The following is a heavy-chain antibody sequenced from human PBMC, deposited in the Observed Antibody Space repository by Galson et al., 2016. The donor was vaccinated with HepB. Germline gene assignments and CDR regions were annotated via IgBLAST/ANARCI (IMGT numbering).Heavy chain of an antibody. CDR2: ISGISTTP. J-gene: IGHJ4*02. Sequence: SLRLSCAASGFTFSTIAMSWVRQAPGKGLEWVSSISGISTTPYYADSVKGRFTISRDNSRNILSLQLDSLRAEDTATYYCARHLIVAAGRGLDFWGQGTLVTVSS. V-gene: IGHV3-23*01. CDR1: GFTFSTIA. CDR3: ARHLIVAAGRGLDF. D-gene: IGHD6-13*01.